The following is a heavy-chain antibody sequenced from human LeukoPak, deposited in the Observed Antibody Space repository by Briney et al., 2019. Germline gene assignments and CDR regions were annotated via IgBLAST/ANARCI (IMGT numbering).Heavy chain of an antibody. CDR3: ARDAGIYYDSSGYYDY. V-gene: IGHV1-18*01. J-gene: IGHJ4*02. D-gene: IGHD3-22*01. Sequence: ASVKVSCKASGYTFTSYGISWVRQAPGQGLEWMGWISAYNGNTNYAQKLQGRVTMTTDTSTSTDYMELRSLRSDDTAVYYCARDAGIYYDSSGYYDYWGQGTLVTVSS. CDR2: ISAYNGNT. CDR1: GYTFTSYG.